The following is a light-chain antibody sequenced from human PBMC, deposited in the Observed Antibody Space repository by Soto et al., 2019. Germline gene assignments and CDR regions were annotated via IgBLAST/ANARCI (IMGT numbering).Light chain of an antibody. CDR2: DAS. CDR3: QQRQYWPPIT. V-gene: IGKV3-11*01. J-gene: IGKJ5*01. CDR1: LNVNSY. Sequence: VLTQSPATLSLSPGERATLSCRASLNVNSYLAWYQQKPGQAPRVLIYDASNRAAGIPARFSGSGSGTDLNLTISSLEPEDFAIYYCQQRQYWPPITFGQGTRLE.